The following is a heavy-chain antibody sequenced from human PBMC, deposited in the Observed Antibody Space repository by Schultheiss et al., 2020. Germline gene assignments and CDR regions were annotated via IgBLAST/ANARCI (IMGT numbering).Heavy chain of an antibody. V-gene: IGHV3-23*01. CDR3: ARVYSSGWYWSYYYYYGMDV. CDR1: GFTFSSYA. D-gene: IGHD6-19*01. CDR2: ISGSGGST. Sequence: GESLKISCAASGFTFSSYAMSWVRQAPGKGLEWVSAISGSGGSTYYADSVKGRFTISRDNSKNTLYLQMNSLRAEDTAVYYCARVYSSGWYWSYYYYYGMDVWGQGTTVTVSS. J-gene: IGHJ6*02.